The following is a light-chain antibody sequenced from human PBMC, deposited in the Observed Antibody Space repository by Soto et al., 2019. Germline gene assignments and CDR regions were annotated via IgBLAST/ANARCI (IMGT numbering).Light chain of an antibody. V-gene: IGLV2-14*01. Sequence: QSVLTQPASVSGSPGQSIAISCTGTSSDVGGYNYVSWYQQHPGKAPKLMVYDVSNRPSGVSNRFSGSKSGNTASLTISGLQAEDEADYYCSSYTSSSTYGFGTGTQVTVL. CDR2: DVS. CDR1: SSDVGGYNY. J-gene: IGLJ1*01. CDR3: SSYTSSSTYG.